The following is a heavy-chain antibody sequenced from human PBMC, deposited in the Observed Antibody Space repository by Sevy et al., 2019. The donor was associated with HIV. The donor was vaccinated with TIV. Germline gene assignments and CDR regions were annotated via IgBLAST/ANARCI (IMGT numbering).Heavy chain of an antibody. V-gene: IGHV3-30*03. CDR2: ISYDGSDK. J-gene: IGHJ4*02. Sequence: GGSLRLSCAASGFNFRIYAMHWVRQAPGKGLEWVAFISYDGSDKFYAESVKGRFTISRDNSKNMVFLQLNSLRGDDTAVYYCATGRQGATYGYWGQRTPVTVSS. CDR1: GFNFRIYA. CDR3: ATGRQGATYGY. D-gene: IGHD1-26*01.